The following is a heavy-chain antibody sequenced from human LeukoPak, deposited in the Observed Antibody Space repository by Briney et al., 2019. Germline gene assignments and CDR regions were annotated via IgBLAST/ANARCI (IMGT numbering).Heavy chain of an antibody. CDR2: ISSSSSYI. D-gene: IGHD1-26*01. Sequence: GGSLRLSCAASGFTFSSYSMNWVRQAPGKGLEWVSSISSSSSYIYYADSVKGRFTISRDNAKNSLYLQMNSLRAEDTAVYYCARVGLGASDAFDIWGQGTMVTVS. J-gene: IGHJ3*02. CDR1: GFTFSSYS. V-gene: IGHV3-21*01. CDR3: ARVGLGASDAFDI.